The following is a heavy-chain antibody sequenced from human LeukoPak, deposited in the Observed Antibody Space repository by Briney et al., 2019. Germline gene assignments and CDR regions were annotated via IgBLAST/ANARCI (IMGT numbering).Heavy chain of an antibody. CDR3: ARNSLRRDGYNDY. J-gene: IGHJ4*02. CDR2: FISSSSYI. Sequence: GGSLRLSCAASGFTFSSYSMNWVRQAPGKGLEWVSSFISSSSYIYYAASVKGRFTISRDNAKNSLYLQMNSLRAEDTAVYYCARNSLRRDGYNDYWGQGTLVTVSS. V-gene: IGHV3-21*01. CDR1: GFTFSSYS. D-gene: IGHD5-24*01.